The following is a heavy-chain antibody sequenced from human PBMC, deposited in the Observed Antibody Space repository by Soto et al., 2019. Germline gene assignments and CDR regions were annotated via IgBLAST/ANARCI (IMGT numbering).Heavy chain of an antibody. J-gene: IGHJ4*02. V-gene: IGHV4-31*03. CDR2: IYYSGST. D-gene: IGHD3-22*01. CDR3: ARGTVLNYYDSSGYYPFAY. CDR1: GGSISSGGYY. Sequence: QVQLQESGPGLVKPSQTLSLTCTVSGGSISSGGYYWSWIRQHPGKGLEWIGYIYYSGSTYYNPSLKSRVTISVDPSKNQSSRKLSSVTAADTAVYYCARGTVLNYYDSSGYYPFAYWGQGTLVTVSS.